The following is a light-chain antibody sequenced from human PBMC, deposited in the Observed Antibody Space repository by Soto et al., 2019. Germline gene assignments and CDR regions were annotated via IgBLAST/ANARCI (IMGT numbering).Light chain of an antibody. CDR1: QGISNY. CDR3: QQYYSYPLFT. V-gene: IGKV1-16*02. J-gene: IGKJ3*01. CDR2: AAL. Sequence: DIQMTQSPSSLSASVGDRVTITCRASQGISNYLAWFQQKPGTAPKSLIYAALSLQSGVPSKFSGSGSGTYFTLTSSSLQPEEFSTYYCQQYYSYPLFTVGPGTKGDNK.